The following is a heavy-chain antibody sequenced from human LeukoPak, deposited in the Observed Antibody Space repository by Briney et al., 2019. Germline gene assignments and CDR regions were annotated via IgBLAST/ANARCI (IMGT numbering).Heavy chain of an antibody. J-gene: IGHJ5*02. CDR1: GGSISSSSYY. D-gene: IGHD3-10*01. Sequence: SETLSLTCTVSGGSISSSSYYWSWIRQPAGKGLEWIGRIYTSGSINYNPSLKSRVTMSVDTSKNQFSLKLSSVTAADTAVYYCARGGVRVVRGVPPINWFDPWGQGTLVTVSS. V-gene: IGHV4-61*02. CDR2: IYTSGSI. CDR3: ARGGVRVVRGVPPINWFDP.